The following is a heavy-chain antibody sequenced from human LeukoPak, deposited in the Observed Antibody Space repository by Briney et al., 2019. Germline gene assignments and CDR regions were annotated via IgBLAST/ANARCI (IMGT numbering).Heavy chain of an antibody. CDR1: GFTFSSYW. CDR2: IKQDGSEK. D-gene: IGHD6-13*01. Sequence: GGPLRLSCAASGFTFSSYWMSWVRQAPGKGLEWVANIKQDGSEKYYVDSVKGRFTISRDNAKNSLYLQMNSLRAEDTAVYYCARDPLAAAGSVSGYWGQGTLVTVSS. V-gene: IGHV3-7*01. J-gene: IGHJ4*02. CDR3: ARDPLAAAGSVSGY.